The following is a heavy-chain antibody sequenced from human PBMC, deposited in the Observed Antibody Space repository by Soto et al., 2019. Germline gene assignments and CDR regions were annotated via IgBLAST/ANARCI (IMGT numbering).Heavy chain of an antibody. V-gene: IGHV1-2*02. CDR1: GYTFTSYG. CDR2: INPNSGGT. CDR3: ARIAAAFSGVLPY. D-gene: IGHD6-13*01. J-gene: IGHJ4*02. Sequence: VKVSCKASGYTFTSYGISWVRQAPGQGLEWMGWINPNSGGTNYAQKFQGRVTMTRDTSISTAYMELSRLRSDDTAVYYCARIAAAFSGVLPYWGQGTLVTVSS.